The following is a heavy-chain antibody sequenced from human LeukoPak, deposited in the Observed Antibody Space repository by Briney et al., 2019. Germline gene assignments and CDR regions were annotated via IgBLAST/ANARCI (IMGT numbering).Heavy chain of an antibody. J-gene: IGHJ3*02. CDR3: AREGGYCSSTSCYRGAFDI. Sequence: ASVKVSCKASGYTFTGYYMHWVRQAPGQGLEWMGWINPNSGGTNYAQKFQGRVTMTRDTSISTAYMELSRLRSDDTAVYYCAREGGYCSSTSCYRGAFDIWGQGTMVTVSS. CDR1: GYTFTGYY. CDR2: INPNSGGT. D-gene: IGHD2-2*01. V-gene: IGHV1-2*02.